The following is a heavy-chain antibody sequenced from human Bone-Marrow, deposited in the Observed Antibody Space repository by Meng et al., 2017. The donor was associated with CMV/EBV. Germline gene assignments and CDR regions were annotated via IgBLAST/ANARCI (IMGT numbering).Heavy chain of an antibody. CDR1: GYTFSSHG. V-gene: IGHV1-18*01. D-gene: IGHD4/OR15-4a*01. CDR3: ARLTTIEYYSCDY. J-gene: IGHJ4*01. CDR2: ISPYNGNA. Sequence: VKVYYKASGYTFSSHGISWVRQAPGQGLEWMGWISPYNGNAKYAQNLQGRVTMTTDTSTSTAYMELRSLRSDDTAVYYCARLTTIEYYSCDYWGQGNLVTVSS.